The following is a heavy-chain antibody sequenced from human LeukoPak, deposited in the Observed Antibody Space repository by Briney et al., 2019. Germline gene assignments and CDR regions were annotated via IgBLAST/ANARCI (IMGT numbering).Heavy chain of an antibody. D-gene: IGHD2-2*01. CDR1: GYTFTGYY. J-gene: IGHJ4*02. V-gene: IGHV1-2*02. CDR2: INPNSGGT. CDR3: ATSRGYCSSTSCRDDYYFDY. Sequence: HWASVKVSCKASGYTFTGYYMHWVRQAPGQGLEWMGWINPNSGGTNYAQKFQGRVTMTRDTSISTAYMELSRLRSDDTAVYYCATSRGYCSSTSCRDDYYFDYWGQGTLVTVSS.